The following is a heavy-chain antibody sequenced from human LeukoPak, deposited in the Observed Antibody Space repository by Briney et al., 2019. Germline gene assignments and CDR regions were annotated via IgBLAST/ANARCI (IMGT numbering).Heavy chain of an antibody. CDR1: GFSLSTSGVG. V-gene: IGHV2-5*01. J-gene: IGHJ4*02. CDR2: IYWNDDK. Sequence: SGPTLVKPTQTLTLTCTFSGFSLSTSGVGVGWIRQPPGKALEWLALIYWNDDKRYSPSLKSRLTITKDTSKNQVVLTMTNMDPVDTATYYCARGEYDFWSGYYLYYFDYWGQGTLVTVPS. CDR3: ARGEYDFWSGYYLYYFDY. D-gene: IGHD3-3*01.